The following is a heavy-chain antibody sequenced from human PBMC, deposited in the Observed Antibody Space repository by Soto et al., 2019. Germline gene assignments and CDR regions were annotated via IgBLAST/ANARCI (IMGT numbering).Heavy chain of an antibody. CDR3: ARERTSKGGMDI. V-gene: IGHV3-74*01. CDR1: GFTFSSGW. Sequence: GGSLRLSCAASGFTFSSGWMNWVRQSPGKGLEWVSRIISGGTRATYADFVKGRFTITRDNAKNTLYLQMHSLTADDTAAYYCARERTSKGGMDIWGQGTTVTVSS. CDR2: IISGGTRA. J-gene: IGHJ6*02.